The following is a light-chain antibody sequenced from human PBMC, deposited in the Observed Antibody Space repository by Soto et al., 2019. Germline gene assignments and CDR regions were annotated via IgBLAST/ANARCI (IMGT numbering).Light chain of an antibody. Sequence: QSVLTQPPSASGTPGQRVTISCSGSRYNIGSNTVSWYQQVPGTAPRLLLYRNNLRPSGVPDRFSGSKSDTSASLAISGLRSEDEADYYCAAWDDSLSGVVFGGGTKLTVL. J-gene: IGLJ2*01. CDR1: RYNIGSNT. CDR3: AAWDDSLSGVV. V-gene: IGLV1-47*01. CDR2: RNN.